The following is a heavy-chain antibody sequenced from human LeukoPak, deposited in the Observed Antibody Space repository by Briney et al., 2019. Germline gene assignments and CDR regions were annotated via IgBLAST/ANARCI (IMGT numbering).Heavy chain of an antibody. CDR1: GYTFTSYG. CDR3: ARIVPAAMDRDYYYYGMDV. D-gene: IGHD2-2*01. V-gene: IGHV1-18*01. J-gene: IGHJ6*02. Sequence: GASVKVSCKASGYTFTSYGISWVRQAPGQGLEWMGWISAYNGNTNYAQKPQGRVTMTTDTSTSTAYMELRSLRSDDTAVYYCARIVPAAMDRDYYYYGMDVWGQGTTVTVSS. CDR2: ISAYNGNT.